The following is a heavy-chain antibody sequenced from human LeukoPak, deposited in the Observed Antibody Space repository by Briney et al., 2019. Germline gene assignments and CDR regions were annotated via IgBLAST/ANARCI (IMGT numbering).Heavy chain of an antibody. CDR1: GYTFTSYG. J-gene: IGHJ6*02. V-gene: IGHV1-18*01. CDR3: AREVVVASYYYGMDV. Sequence: ASVKVSCKASGYTFTSYGISWLRQAPGQGLEWVGWISAYNGNTNYAQKLQGRVTMTTDTSTSTAYMELRSLRSDDTAVYYCAREVVVASYYYGMDVWGQGTTVTVSS. CDR2: ISAYNGNT. D-gene: IGHD3-22*01.